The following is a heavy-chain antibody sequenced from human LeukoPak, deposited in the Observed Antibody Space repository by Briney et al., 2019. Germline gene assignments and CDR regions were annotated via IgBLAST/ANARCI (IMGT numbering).Heavy chain of an antibody. J-gene: IGHJ6*02. D-gene: IGHD2-15*01. V-gene: IGHV4-34*01. CDR1: GGSFSGYY. CDR3: ARGYCSGGSCYSIYYYYGMDV. Sequence: SETLSLTCAVYGGSFSGYYWSWIRQPPGKGLEWIGEINHSGSTNYNPSLKSRVTISVDTSKNQFSLKLSSVTAADTAVYYCARGYCSGGSCYSIYYYYGMDVWGQGTTATVSS. CDR2: INHSGST.